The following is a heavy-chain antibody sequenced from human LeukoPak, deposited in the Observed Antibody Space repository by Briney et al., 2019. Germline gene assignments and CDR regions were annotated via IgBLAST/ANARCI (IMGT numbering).Heavy chain of an antibody. CDR2: ISGSGGST. V-gene: IGHV3-23*01. CDR1: GFTFSSYA. J-gene: IGHJ4*02. CDR3: ARRYYYDSSGYYHYYFDY. D-gene: IGHD3-22*01. Sequence: GGSLRLSCAASGFTFSSYAMSWVRQAPGKGLEWVSAISGSGGSTYYADSVKGRFTISRDNSKNTLYLQMNSLRAEDTAVYYCARRYYYDSSGYYHYYFDYWGQGTLVTVSS.